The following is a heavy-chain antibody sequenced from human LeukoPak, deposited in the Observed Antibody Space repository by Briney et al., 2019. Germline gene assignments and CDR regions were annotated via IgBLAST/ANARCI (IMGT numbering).Heavy chain of an antibody. D-gene: IGHD2-15*01. J-gene: IGHJ5*02. Sequence: SETLSLTCAVYGRSFSGYYWSWIRQPPGKGLEWIGEINHSGSTNYNPSLKSRVTISVDTSKNQFSLKLSSVTAADTAVYYCARGGIVVVVAATPRVWFDPWGQGTLVTVSS. CDR2: INHSGST. V-gene: IGHV4-34*01. CDR1: GRSFSGYY. CDR3: ARGGIVVVVAATPRVWFDP.